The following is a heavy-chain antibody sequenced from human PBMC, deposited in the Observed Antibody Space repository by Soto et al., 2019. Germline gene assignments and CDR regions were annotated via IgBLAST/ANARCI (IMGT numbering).Heavy chain of an antibody. CDR2: IKQDGSEK. CDR3: ARGYYGMDV. J-gene: IGHJ6*02. V-gene: IGHV3-7*03. Sequence: PGGSLRLSCAASGFTFSTYWMNWVRQAPGKGLEWVAKIKQDGSEKHYVDSVKGRFTISRDNAKNSLYLQMNSMRAEDMAVYYCARGYYGMDVWGQGTTVTVSS. CDR1: GFTFSTYW.